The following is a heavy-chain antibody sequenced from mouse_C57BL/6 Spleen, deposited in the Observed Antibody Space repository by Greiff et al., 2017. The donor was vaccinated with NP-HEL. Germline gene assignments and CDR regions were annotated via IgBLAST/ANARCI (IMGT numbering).Heavy chain of an antibody. CDR2: IRLKSDNYAT. J-gene: IGHJ3*01. Sequence: EVQLQQSGGGLVQPGGSMKLSCVASGFTFSNYWMNWVRQSPEKGLEWVAQIRLKSDNYATHYAESVKGRFTISRDDSKSSVYLQMNNLRAEDTGIYYCTEGLRPGFAYWGQGTLVTVSA. CDR3: TEGLRPGFAY. CDR1: GFTFSNYW. D-gene: IGHD2-4*01. V-gene: IGHV6-3*01.